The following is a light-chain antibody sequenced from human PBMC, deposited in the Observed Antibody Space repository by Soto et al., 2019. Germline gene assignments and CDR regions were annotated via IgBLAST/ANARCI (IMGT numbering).Light chain of an antibody. CDR1: QSVSSN. J-gene: IGKJ1*01. CDR2: GAS. V-gene: IGKV3-15*01. CDR3: QQYNNWPRT. Sequence: EIVMTQSPATLSVSPGERATLSCRASQSVSSNLAWYQQKPGQAPRLLIYGASTRATGIPARFSGSGSGTEFTLTISSLKSEDFACYYWQQYNNWPRTFGQGTKVEIK.